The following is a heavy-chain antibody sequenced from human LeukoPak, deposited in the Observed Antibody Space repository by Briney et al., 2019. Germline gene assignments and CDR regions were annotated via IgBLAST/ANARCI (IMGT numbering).Heavy chain of an antibody. D-gene: IGHD3-22*01. Sequence: GGSLRLSCTVSGFTVSSNSMSWVRQAPGKGLEWVSFIYSGGNTHNSDSVKGRFTISRDNSKNTLYLQMNSLRAEDTAVYYCARRAGDYSHPYDYWGQGTLVTVSS. V-gene: IGHV3-53*01. J-gene: IGHJ4*02. CDR3: ARRAGDYSHPYDY. CDR2: IYSGGNT. CDR1: GFTVSSNS.